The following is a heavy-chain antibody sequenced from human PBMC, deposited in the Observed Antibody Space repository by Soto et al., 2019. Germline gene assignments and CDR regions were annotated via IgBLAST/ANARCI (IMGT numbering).Heavy chain of an antibody. V-gene: IGHV3-53*01. Sequence: PGGSLRISCAASGFTVSSNYMSWVRQAPGKGLEWVSVIYSGGSTYYADSVKGRFTISRDNSKNTLYLQMNSLRAEDTAVYYCARSISGQWLASGYTYYFDYWGQGTLVTVSS. CDR1: GFTVSSNY. CDR2: IYSGGST. J-gene: IGHJ4*02. D-gene: IGHD6-19*01. CDR3: ARSISGQWLASGYTYYFDY.